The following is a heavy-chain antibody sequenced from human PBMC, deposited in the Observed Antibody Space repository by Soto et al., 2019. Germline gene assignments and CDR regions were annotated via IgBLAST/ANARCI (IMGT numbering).Heavy chain of an antibody. V-gene: IGHV1-18*04. CDR2: INPNNGNT. CDR1: GYTFTDYY. J-gene: IGHJ4*02. Sequence: GASVKVSCKASGYTFTDYYMHWVRQAPGQGLEWMRWINPNNGNTHYAQKLKGRVTMTTDTSTSTAYLELRSLISDDTAVYYCAREPNYFDYWGQGTLVTVSS. CDR3: AREPNYFDY.